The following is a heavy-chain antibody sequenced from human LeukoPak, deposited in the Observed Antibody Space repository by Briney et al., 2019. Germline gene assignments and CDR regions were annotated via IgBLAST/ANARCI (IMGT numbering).Heavy chain of an antibody. D-gene: IGHD3-16*01. J-gene: IGHJ6*03. CDR2: IIPILGIA. V-gene: IGHV1-69*04. CDR1: GGTFSSYA. CDR3: ARDRPPLFGAIRYYYCMDV. Sequence: GASVKVSCKASGGTFSSYAISWVRQAPGQGLEWMGRIIPILGIANYAQKFQGRVTITADEFTSTAYMELSSLRSEDTAVYYYARDRPPLFGAIRYYYCMDVWGKGTTVTVSS.